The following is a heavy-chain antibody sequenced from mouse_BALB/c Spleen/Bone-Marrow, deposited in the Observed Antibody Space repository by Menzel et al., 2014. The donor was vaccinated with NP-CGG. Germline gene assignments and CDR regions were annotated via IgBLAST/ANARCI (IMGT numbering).Heavy chain of an antibody. D-gene: IGHD2-4*01. CDR3: ARKYDYYYAMDY. V-gene: IGHV1-82*01. CDR2: IYPGDGDT. CDR1: GYAFSSSW. Sequence: QVQLQQSGPELVKPGASVKISCKTSGYAFSSSWMNWVKQRPGQGLEWIGRIYPGDGDTNYNGKFKGKATLTADKSSSTAYMQLSGLASVDSAVYFCARKYDYYYAMDYWGQGTSVTVSS. J-gene: IGHJ4*01.